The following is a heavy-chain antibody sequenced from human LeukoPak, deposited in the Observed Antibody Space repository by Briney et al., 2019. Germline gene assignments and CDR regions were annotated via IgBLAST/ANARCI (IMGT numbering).Heavy chain of an antibody. Sequence: GGSLRLSCAGSGFTFSGYVMSWVRQAPGKGLEWVSGISDSGGNTNYADSVKGRFTISRDNSKSTLYLQMNSLRAEDTAVYCCAKAQSSAYYYSFGFWGQGTLVTVSS. CDR1: GFTFSGYV. V-gene: IGHV3-23*01. CDR3: AKAQSSAYYYSFGF. CDR2: ISDSGGNT. D-gene: IGHD3-22*01. J-gene: IGHJ4*02.